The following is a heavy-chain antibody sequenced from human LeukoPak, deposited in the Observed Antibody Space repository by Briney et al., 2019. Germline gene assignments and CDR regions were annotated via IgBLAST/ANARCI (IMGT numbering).Heavy chain of an antibody. CDR1: GGSISSYY. D-gene: IGHD5-18*01. Sequence: SETLSLTCTVSGGSISSYYWSWIRQPPGKGLEWIGYIYYSGSTNYNPSLKSRVTISVDTSKNQFSLKLSSVTTADTAVYYCAREGYSYGVDYWGQGTLVTVSS. V-gene: IGHV4-59*01. CDR3: AREGYSYGVDY. CDR2: IYYSGST. J-gene: IGHJ4*02.